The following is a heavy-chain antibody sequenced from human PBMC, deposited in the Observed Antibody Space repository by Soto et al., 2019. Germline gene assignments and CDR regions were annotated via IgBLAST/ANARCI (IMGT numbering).Heavy chain of an antibody. Sequence: QVQLVQSGAEVKKPGSSVKVSYKASGGTFSSYAISWVRQAPGQGLEWMGGIIPIFGTANYAQKFQGRVTITADESTSTAYMELSSLRSEDTAVYYCASAIRFLEWLFVGMDVWGQGTTVTVSS. CDR3: ASAIRFLEWLFVGMDV. D-gene: IGHD3-3*01. CDR1: GGTFSSYA. CDR2: IIPIFGTA. V-gene: IGHV1-69*01. J-gene: IGHJ6*02.